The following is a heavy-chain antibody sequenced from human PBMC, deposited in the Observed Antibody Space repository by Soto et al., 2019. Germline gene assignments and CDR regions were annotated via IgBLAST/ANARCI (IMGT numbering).Heavy chain of an antibody. D-gene: IGHD6-19*01. CDR3: ARDGDIGIAVAGIHFDY. Sequence: GGSLRLSCAASGFTFSSYWMHWVRQAPGKGLVWVSRINSDGSSTSYADSVKGRFTISRDNAKNTLYLQMNSLRAEDTAVYYCARDGDIGIAVAGIHFDYWGQGTLGTVSS. CDR1: GFTFSSYW. J-gene: IGHJ4*02. CDR2: INSDGSST. V-gene: IGHV3-74*01.